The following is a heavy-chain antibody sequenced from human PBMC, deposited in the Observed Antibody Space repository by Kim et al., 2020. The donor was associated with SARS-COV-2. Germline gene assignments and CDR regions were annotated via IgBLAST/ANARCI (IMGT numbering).Heavy chain of an antibody. D-gene: IGHD6-19*01. CDR2: IYYSGST. Sequence: SETLSLTCTVSGGSISSSSYYWGWIRQPPGKGLEWIGSIYYSGSTYYNPSLKSRVTISVDTSKNQFSLKLSSVTAADTAVYYCARGAPYSSGGEYFDLWGRGTLVTVSS. J-gene: IGHJ2*01. CDR3: ARGAPYSSGGEYFDL. V-gene: IGHV4-39*07. CDR1: GGSISSSSYY.